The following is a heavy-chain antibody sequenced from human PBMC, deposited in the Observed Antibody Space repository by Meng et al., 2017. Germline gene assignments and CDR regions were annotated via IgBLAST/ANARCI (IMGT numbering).Heavy chain of an antibody. CDR3: ARDEDISAAGKLFGDY. CDR2: IDPNNDHT. J-gene: IGHJ4*02. V-gene: IGHV1-2*06. D-gene: IGHD6-13*01. Sequence: QVRLVESWPEVRKPGASVKLSCKPSGYTFAAYWIHWLRQAPGQGLEWMGRIDPNNDHTQYAQNFQGRVTMTSDTSISTVYMELNGLRSDDTAVYYCARDEDISAAGKLFGDYWGQGTLVTVSS. CDR1: GYTFAAYW.